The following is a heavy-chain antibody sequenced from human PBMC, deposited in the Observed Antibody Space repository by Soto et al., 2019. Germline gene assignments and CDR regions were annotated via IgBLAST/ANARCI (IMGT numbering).Heavy chain of an antibody. CDR2: ISSDGHHQ. J-gene: IGHJ4*02. Sequence: GGSLRLSCATSGFSFNDYAMYWVRQAPGQGLEWVAIISSDGHHQFYLDNLRGRFTVSRDNSKNTLYLQMNSLRPEDTAVYYCSRGTYYPQSSGLHADYWGPGTVVTAPQ. V-gene: IGHV3-30*03. CDR3: SRGTYYPQSSGLHADY. CDR1: GFSFNDYA. D-gene: IGHD3-22*01.